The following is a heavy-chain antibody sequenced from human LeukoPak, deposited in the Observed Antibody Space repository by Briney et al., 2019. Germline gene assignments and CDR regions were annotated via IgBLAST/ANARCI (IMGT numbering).Heavy chain of an antibody. CDR1: GYTFTSSA. D-gene: IGHD3-22*01. Sequence: ASVKVSRKASGYTFTSSAVQWVRQARGQRLEWIGWIVVGSGNTNYAQKFQERVTITRDMSTSTAYMELSSLRSEDTAVYYCAALTYYYDSSGYYSDYWGQGTLVTVSS. J-gene: IGHJ4*02. CDR3: AALTYYYDSSGYYSDY. V-gene: IGHV1-58*01. CDR2: IVVGSGNT.